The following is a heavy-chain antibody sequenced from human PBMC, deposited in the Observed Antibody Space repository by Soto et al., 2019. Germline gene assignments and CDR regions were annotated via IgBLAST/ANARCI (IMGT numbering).Heavy chain of an antibody. Sequence: GGSLRLSCAASGFSFSNLAMSWVRQAPGRGLEWVSSISGRGVDTLYADSVKGRFTISRDNSRNPLYLQVNSLRAEDTAEYYFAKDQTDVTLFDYWGPGTLVTVSS. CDR2: ISGRGVDT. J-gene: IGHJ4*01. CDR1: GFSFSNLA. CDR3: AKDQTDVTLFDY. V-gene: IGHV3-23*01. D-gene: IGHD2-21*02.